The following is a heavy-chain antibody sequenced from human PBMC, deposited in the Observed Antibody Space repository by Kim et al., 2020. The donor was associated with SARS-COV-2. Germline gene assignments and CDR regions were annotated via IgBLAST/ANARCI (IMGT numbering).Heavy chain of an antibody. Sequence: GGSLRLSCAASGFTFSSYAMSWVRQAPGKGLEWVSAISGSGGSTYYADSVKGRFTISRDNSKNTLYLQMNSLRAEDTAVYYCAKVPYTNWNYDYFDYWGQGTLVTVPS. CDR3: AKVPYTNWNYDYFDY. CDR1: GFTFSSYA. D-gene: IGHD1-7*01. J-gene: IGHJ4*02. CDR2: ISGSGGST. V-gene: IGHV3-23*01.